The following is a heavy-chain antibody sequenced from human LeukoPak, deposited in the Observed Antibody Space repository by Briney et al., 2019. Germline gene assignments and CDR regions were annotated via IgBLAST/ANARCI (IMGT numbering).Heavy chain of an antibody. D-gene: IGHD2-2*02. CDR1: GFTFSSYS. Sequence: PGGSLRLSCAASGFTFSSYSVNWVRQAPGKGLEWVSYISSSSSTIYYADSVKDRFTISRDNAKNSLYLQMNSLRAEDTAVYYCARDAVPAAIPAYYYYYYMDVWGKGTTVTVSS. CDR2: ISSSSSTI. J-gene: IGHJ6*03. CDR3: ARDAVPAAIPAYYYYYYMDV. V-gene: IGHV3-48*01.